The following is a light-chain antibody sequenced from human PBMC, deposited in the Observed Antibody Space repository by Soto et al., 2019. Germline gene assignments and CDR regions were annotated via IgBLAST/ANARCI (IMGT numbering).Light chain of an antibody. J-gene: IGLJ3*02. CDR3: CSYAATFSV. V-gene: IGLV2-23*01. CDR2: EGT. Sequence: QSVLTQPASVSGSPGQSITISCIGTSSDFGTYNLFSWYQQHPGKAHKLIIYEGTKRPSGVSNRFSGSKSGNTASLTVSGLQSEDEADYFCCSYAATFSVFGGGTQLNVL. CDR1: SSDFGTYNL.